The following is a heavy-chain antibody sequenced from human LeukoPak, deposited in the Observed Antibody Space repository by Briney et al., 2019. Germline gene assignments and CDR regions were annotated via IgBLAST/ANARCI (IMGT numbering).Heavy chain of an antibody. V-gene: IGHV1-58*02. Sequence: ASVKVSRKASGFTFTSSAMQWVRQARGQRLEWIGWIVVGSGNTNYAQKFQERVTITRDMSTSTAYMELSSLRSEDTAVYYCAAGELYYYYGMDVWGQGTTVTVSS. CDR2: IVVGSGNT. CDR1: GFTFTSSA. D-gene: IGHD1-26*01. CDR3: AAGELYYYYGMDV. J-gene: IGHJ6*02.